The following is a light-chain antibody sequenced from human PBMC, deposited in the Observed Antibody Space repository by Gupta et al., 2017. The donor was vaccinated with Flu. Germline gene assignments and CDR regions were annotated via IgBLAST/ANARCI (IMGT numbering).Light chain of an antibody. Sequence: SLGERATITCKSSQSVLSSSNSKNCLAWYQRKPGQPPKLLIYRASTRESGVPDRFSGSGSGTDFTLTISSLQAEDVAVYYCQQYYTTPLTSGGGTKVEIK. CDR2: RAS. CDR1: QSVLSSSNSKNC. J-gene: IGKJ4*01. CDR3: QQYYTTPLT. V-gene: IGKV4-1*01.